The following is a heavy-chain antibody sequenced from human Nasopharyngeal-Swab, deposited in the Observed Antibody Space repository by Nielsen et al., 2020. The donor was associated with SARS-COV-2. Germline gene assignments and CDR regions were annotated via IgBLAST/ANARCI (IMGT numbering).Heavy chain of an antibody. CDR2: INHSGST. Sequence: WIRQPPGKGLEWIGEINHSGSTNYNLSLKSRVTISVDTSKNQFSLKLSSVTAADTAVYYCARGDILTGSQAAFDIWGQGTMVTVSS. J-gene: IGHJ3*02. D-gene: IGHD3-9*01. V-gene: IGHV4-34*01. CDR3: ARGDILTGSQAAFDI.